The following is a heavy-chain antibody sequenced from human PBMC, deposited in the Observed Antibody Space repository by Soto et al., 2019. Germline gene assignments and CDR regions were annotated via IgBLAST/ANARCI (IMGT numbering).Heavy chain of an antibody. V-gene: IGHV3-23*01. D-gene: IGHD7-27*01. CDR2: IGGTDGDSDGVP. CDR3: VKRGRNWGAFDF. J-gene: IGHJ3*01. Sequence: VQLLESGGDLVQPGGSRRLSCVASGCIVKNYAMSWVRQAPGKGLEWVSTIGGTDGDSDGVPWYEDSVKGRFTISRDSSANTLFLHMDNLRAEDSALYYCVKRGRNWGAFDFWGQGTTVVVST. CDR1: GCIVKNYA.